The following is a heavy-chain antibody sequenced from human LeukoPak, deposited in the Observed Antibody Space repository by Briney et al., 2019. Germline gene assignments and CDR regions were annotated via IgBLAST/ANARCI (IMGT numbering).Heavy chain of an antibody. V-gene: IGHV4-31*03. CDR2: ISYSGST. D-gene: IGHD3-10*01. CDR1: GGSISDDPLY. J-gene: IGHJ4*02. CDR3: ARSPRDSTMVLDY. Sequence: PSETLSLTCTVSGGSISDDPLYWSWIRQHPGKGLEWIGYISYSGSTYYNPSLKSRVTTSLDTSQIQFSLRLTSVTAADTAVYYCARSPRDSTMVLDYWGQGTLVTVSS.